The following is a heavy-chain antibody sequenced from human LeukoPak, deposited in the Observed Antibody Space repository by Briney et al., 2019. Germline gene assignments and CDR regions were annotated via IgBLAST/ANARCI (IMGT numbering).Heavy chain of an antibody. CDR2: ISYDGSNK. CDR1: GFTFSSYG. V-gene: IGHV3-30*18. CDR3: AKDLVVVAFISGVDY. D-gene: IGHD2-15*01. J-gene: IGHJ4*02. Sequence: GGSLRLSCAASGFTFSSYGMHWVRQAPGKGLEWVAVISYDGSNKYYADSVKGRFTISRDNSKNTLYLQMNSLRAEDTAAYYCAKDLVVVAFISGVDYWGQGTLVTVSS.